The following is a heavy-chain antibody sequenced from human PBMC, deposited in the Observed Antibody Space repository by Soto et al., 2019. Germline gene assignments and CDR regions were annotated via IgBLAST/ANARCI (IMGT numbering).Heavy chain of an antibody. D-gene: IGHD2-15*01. V-gene: IGHV3-21*01. J-gene: IGHJ3*02. CDR2: ISSSSSYI. Sequence: GGSLRLSCAASGFTFSSYSMNWVRQAPGKGLEWVSSISSSSSYIYYADSVKGRFTISRDNAKNSLYLQMNSLRAEDTAVYYCARVCSGGSCLFGAFDIWGQGTMVTVSS. CDR3: ARVCSGGSCLFGAFDI. CDR1: GFTFSSYS.